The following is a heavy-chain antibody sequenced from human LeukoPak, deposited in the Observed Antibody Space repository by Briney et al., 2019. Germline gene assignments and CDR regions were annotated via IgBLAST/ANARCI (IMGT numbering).Heavy chain of an antibody. CDR2: IYDDGSKE. CDR1: GFTFSKYG. J-gene: IGHJ4*02. CDR3: ASDFKSGDVDS. Sequence: GGSLRLSCAASGFTFSKYGMNWVRQAPGKGLEWVAVIYDDGSKEYFADSVKGRFTISRDNSKNTVLLQMKSLRAEDTAVIYCASDFKSGDVDSWGQGTLVTVSS. V-gene: IGHV3-33*01. D-gene: IGHD2-21*01.